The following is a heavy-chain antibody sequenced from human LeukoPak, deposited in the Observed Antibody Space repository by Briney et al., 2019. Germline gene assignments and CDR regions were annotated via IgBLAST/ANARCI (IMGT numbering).Heavy chain of an antibody. CDR1: GYTFTSYY. Sequence: EASVNVSCKASGYTFTSYYMHWVRQAPGQGLEWMGIINPSGGSTSYAQKFQGRVTMTRDTSTSTVYMELSSLRSEDMAVYYCARDGDNWNYWFDPWGQGTLVTVSS. D-gene: IGHD1-7*01. CDR3: ARDGDNWNYWFDP. J-gene: IGHJ5*02. V-gene: IGHV1-46*01. CDR2: INPSGGST.